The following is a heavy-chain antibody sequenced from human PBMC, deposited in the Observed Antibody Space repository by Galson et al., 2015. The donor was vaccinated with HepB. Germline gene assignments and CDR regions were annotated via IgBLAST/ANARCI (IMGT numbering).Heavy chain of an antibody. Sequence: SVKVSCKASGYTFTINGISWVRQTPGQGLEWLGWISSNRGNTKYAQKYQGRITLTRDTSASTAYLELRSLRSDDTAMYYCARDLGTSRRAYDIWGQGTLVTVSS. CDR3: ARDLGTSRRAYDI. CDR2: ISSNRGNT. CDR1: GYTFTING. J-gene: IGHJ3*02. V-gene: IGHV1-18*01. D-gene: IGHD1-1*01.